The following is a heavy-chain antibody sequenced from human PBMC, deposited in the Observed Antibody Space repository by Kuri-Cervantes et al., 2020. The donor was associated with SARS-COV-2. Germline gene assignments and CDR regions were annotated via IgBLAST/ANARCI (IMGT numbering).Heavy chain of an antibody. CDR3: ARPATRGYFDY. CDR2: ISSSSSYI. Sequence: ETLSLTCAASGFTFSSYSMNWVRQAPGKGLEWVSSISSSSSYIYYADSVEGRFTISRDNSTNTLYLQMNSLRAEDTAVYYCARPATRGYFDYWGQGTLVTVSS. V-gene: IGHV3-21*01. CDR1: GFTFSSYS. J-gene: IGHJ4*02. D-gene: IGHD1-26*01.